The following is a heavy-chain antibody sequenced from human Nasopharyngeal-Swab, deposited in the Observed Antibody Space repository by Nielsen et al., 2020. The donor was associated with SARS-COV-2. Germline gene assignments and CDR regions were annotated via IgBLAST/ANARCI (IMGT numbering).Heavy chain of an antibody. CDR3: ARGCVLTGPSCYYYGMDV. D-gene: IGHD3-9*01. CDR1: GFTFSSYE. V-gene: IGHV3-48*03. Sequence: GESLKISCAASGFTFSSYEMNWVRQAPGKGLEWVSYISSRGSTIYYADSVKGRVTISRDNAKNSLYLQMNSLRAEDTAVYYCARGCVLTGPSCYYYGMDVWGQGTTVTVSS. CDR2: ISSRGSTI. J-gene: IGHJ6*02.